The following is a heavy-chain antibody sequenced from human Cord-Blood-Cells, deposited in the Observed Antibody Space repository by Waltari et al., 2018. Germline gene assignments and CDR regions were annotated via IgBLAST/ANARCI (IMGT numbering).Heavy chain of an antibody. D-gene: IGHD3-3*01. V-gene: IGHV4-30-4*01. CDR1: GGSISSGDYY. J-gene: IGHJ2*01. CDR2: IYYSGSP. Sequence: QVQLQESGPGLVKPSQTLSLTCTVSGGSISSGDYYWSWIRQPPWKGLEWIGYIYYSGSPYYHPSLKSRVTISVDTSKNQFSLKLSSVTAADTAVYYCARGAFLRYFDLWGRGTLVTVSS. CDR3: ARGAFLRYFDL.